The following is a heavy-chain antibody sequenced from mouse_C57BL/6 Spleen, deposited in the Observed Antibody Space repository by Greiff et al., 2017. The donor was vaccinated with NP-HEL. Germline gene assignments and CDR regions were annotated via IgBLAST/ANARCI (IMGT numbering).Heavy chain of an antibody. CDR1: GYAFSSSW. V-gene: IGHV1-82*01. Sequence: QVQLQQSGPELVKPGASVKISCKASGYAFSSSWMNWVKQRPGKGLEWIGRIYPGDGDTNYNGKFKGKATLTADKSSSTAYMQLSSLTSEDSAVYFSARGVTTVVATGDYWGQGTSVTVSS. J-gene: IGHJ4*01. CDR3: ARGVTTVVATGDY. D-gene: IGHD1-1*01. CDR2: IYPGDGDT.